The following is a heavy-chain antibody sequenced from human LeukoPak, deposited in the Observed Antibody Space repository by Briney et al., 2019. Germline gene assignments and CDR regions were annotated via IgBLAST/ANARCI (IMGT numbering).Heavy chain of an antibody. CDR2: IFHSGHT. V-gene: IGHV4-30-2*01. D-gene: IGHD3-16*01. J-gene: IGHJ5*02. CDR3: AREFWAASAPGSWIDP. CDR1: GDSINSGPYS. Sequence: PSEALSLTCAVSGDSINSGPYSWSWIRQPPGKGLEWIGYIFHSGHTYYNPSLKSRVTISADTSKNQFSLKLSSMTVADTAVYYWAREFWAASAPGSWIDPWGQGIPVTVSS.